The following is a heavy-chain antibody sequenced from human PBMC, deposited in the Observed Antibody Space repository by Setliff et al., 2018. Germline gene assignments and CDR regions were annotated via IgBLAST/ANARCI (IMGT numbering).Heavy chain of an antibody. D-gene: IGHD1-1*01. CDR2: IYYSGST. J-gene: IGHJ4*02. V-gene: IGHV4-39*01. Sequence: SETLSLTCTVSGGSVSDSTYYWGWVRQPPGKGLEWIGSIYYSGSTYYNPSLRSRVTISLDTSKNQFSLKLTSVTAADTAVYYCARTGTYRYFDYWGQGTRVTVSS. CDR1: GGSVSDSTYY. CDR3: ARTGTYRYFDY.